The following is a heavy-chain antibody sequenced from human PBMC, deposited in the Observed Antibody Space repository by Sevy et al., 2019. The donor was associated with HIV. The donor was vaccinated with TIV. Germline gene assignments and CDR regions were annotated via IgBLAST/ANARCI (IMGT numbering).Heavy chain of an antibody. J-gene: IGHJ6*04. V-gene: IGHV3-23*01. CDR3: AKGYEGIAVAGTDV. CDR2: ISGSGGST. Sequence: GESLKISCAASGFTFSSYAMSWVRQAPGKGLEWVSAISGSGGSTYYADSVKGRFTISRDNSRNTLYLQMNSLRAEDTAVYYCAKGYEGIAVAGTDVWGKGTTVTVSS. CDR1: GFTFSSYA. D-gene: IGHD6-19*01.